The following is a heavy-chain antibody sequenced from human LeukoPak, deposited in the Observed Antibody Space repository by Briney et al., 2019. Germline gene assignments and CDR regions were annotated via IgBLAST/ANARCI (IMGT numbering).Heavy chain of an antibody. CDR3: ARERQVDFRSGYYLDY. J-gene: IGHJ4*02. V-gene: IGHV3-7*01. D-gene: IGHD3-3*01. Sequence: GGSLRLSCAASGFAFSSYRMSWVRQAPGKGLEWVANIKQDGSEKYYVDSVKGRFTISRDNAKNSLYLQMNSLRAEDTAVYYCARERQVDFRSGYYLDYWGQGTLVTVSS. CDR1: GFAFSSYR. CDR2: IKQDGSEK.